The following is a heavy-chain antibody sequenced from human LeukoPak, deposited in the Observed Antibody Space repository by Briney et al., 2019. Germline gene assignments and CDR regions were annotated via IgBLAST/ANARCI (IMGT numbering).Heavy chain of an antibody. Sequence: GESLKISCKGSGYSFKNYWIGWVRQMPGKGLEWMGIIFPGDSDTRYSPSLQGQVTISADKSISTAYLQWSSLKASDTAMYYCARRLYSYDAFDIWGQGTMVTVSS. J-gene: IGHJ3*02. CDR3: ARRLYSYDAFDI. D-gene: IGHD5-18*01. V-gene: IGHV5-51*01. CDR1: GYSFKNYW. CDR2: IFPGDSDT.